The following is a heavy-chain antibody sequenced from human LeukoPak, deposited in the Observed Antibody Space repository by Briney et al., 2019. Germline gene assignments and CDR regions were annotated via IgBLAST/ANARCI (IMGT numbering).Heavy chain of an antibody. Sequence: SETLSLTCAVYGGSFSGYYWSWIRQPPGKGLEWIGEINHSGSTNYNPSLKSRVTISVDTSKNQFSLKLSSVTAADTAVFYCARVYSNVKGDDYWGQGTLVTVSS. CDR3: ARVYSNVKGDDY. CDR1: GGSFSGYY. J-gene: IGHJ4*02. D-gene: IGHD4-11*01. V-gene: IGHV4-34*01. CDR2: INHSGST.